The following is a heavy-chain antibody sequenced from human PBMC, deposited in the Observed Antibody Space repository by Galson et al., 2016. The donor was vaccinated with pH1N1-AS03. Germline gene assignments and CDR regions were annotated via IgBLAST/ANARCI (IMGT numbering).Heavy chain of an antibody. D-gene: IGHD2-8*01. V-gene: IGHV2-5*02. CDR3: ARSTHVNEGLDF. CDR2: IFWDGET. J-gene: IGHJ4*02. CDR1: GFSLSTGGVH. Sequence: ALVQPTQTLTLTCSFSGFSLSTGGVHVAWIRQSPGKALEWLALIFWDGETRYRPSLTSRLTITKDTSKNEVVLTMTNMDPVDTATYYCARSTHVNEGLDFWGQGTLVTVSS.